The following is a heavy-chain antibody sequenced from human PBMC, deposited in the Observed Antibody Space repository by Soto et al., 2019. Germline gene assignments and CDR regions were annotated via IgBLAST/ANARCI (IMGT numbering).Heavy chain of an antibody. Sequence: SETLSLTCAVYGGSFSGYYWSWIRQPPWKGLEWIGEINHSGSTNYNPSLKSRVTISVDTSKNQFSLKLSSVTAADTAVYYCAIGGETGTTISDYGMDVWGQGTTVTVYS. CDR3: AIGGETGTTISDYGMDV. CDR2: INHSGST. J-gene: IGHJ6*01. CDR1: GGSFSGYY. D-gene: IGHD1-7*01. V-gene: IGHV4-34*01.